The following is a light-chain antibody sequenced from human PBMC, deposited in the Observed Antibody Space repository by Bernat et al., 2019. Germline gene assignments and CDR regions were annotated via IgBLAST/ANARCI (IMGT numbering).Light chain of an antibody. CDR3: ETWDSSTQGVV. Sequence: QSVLTQPPSVSAAPGQTVTISCSGSSSNIGNGYVSWYQQLPGTAPKLLIYDNNKRLSGIPDRFSGSKSGTSATLRITGLQTGDEAEYYCETWDSSTQGVVFGGGTKLTVL. V-gene: IGLV1-51*01. J-gene: IGLJ2*01. CDR2: DNN. CDR1: SSNIGNGY.